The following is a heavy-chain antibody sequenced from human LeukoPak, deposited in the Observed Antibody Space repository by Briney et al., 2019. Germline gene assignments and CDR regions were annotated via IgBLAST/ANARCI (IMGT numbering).Heavy chain of an antibody. CDR3: ARESPWESHNAFDI. Sequence: GASVKVSCKASGGTFSSYAISWVRQAPGQGLEWMGRIIPILGIANYAQKFQGRVTITADKSTSTAYMELSSLRSEDTAVYYCARESPWESHNAFDIWGQGTMVTVSS. CDR2: IIPILGIA. CDR1: GGTFSSYA. D-gene: IGHD1-26*01. V-gene: IGHV1-69*04. J-gene: IGHJ3*02.